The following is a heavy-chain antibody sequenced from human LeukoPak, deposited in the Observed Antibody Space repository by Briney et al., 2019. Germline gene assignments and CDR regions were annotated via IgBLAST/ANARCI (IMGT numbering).Heavy chain of an antibody. D-gene: IGHD2-2*02. J-gene: IGHJ4*02. V-gene: IGHV3-21*01. Sequence: GGSLRLSCAASGFTFSSYSMNWVRQAPGKGLEWVSSISSSSSYIYYADSVKGRFTISRGNAKNSLYLQMNSLRAEDTAVYYCARALDLCSSTSCYTEPIDYWGQGTLVTVSS. CDR2: ISSSSSYI. CDR3: ARALDLCSSTSCYTEPIDY. CDR1: GFTFSSYS.